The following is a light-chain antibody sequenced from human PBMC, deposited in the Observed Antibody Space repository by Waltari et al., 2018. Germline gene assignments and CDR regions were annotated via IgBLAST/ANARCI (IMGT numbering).Light chain of an antibody. CDR2: GAS. V-gene: IGKV4-1*01. J-gene: IGKJ1*01. CDR1: LFRNPNDKTS. Sequence: LFRNPNDKTSLLWYQPKPGRLPKLCFYGASTRHSGVPDRFSGSGSATDFTLPISSLQAEDVAVYYCQQYYSRRTFGQGTRFEIK. CDR3: QQYYSRRT.